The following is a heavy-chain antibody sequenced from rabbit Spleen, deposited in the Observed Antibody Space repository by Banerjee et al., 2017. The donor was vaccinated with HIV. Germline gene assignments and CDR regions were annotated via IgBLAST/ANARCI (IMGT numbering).Heavy chain of an antibody. D-gene: IGHD5-1*01. CDR2: IYAGSSSNT. V-gene: IGHV1S40*01. J-gene: IGHJ4*01. CDR3: ARGDHVDGRVYATGWNL. Sequence: QSLEESGGDLVKPEGSLTLTCTASGFSFSSGYWMCWVRQAPGRGLEWIACIYAGSSSNTYYATWAKGRFTISKTSSTTATLQMTSLTAADTATYFCARGDHVDGRVYATGWNLWGQGTLVTVS. CDR1: GFSFSSGYW.